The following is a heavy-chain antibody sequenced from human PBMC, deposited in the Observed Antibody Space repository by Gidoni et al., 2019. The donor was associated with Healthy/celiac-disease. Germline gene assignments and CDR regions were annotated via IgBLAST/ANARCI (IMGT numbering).Heavy chain of an antibody. CDR1: GFTFSSYS. J-gene: IGHJ4*02. Sequence: EVQLVESGGGLVKPGGSLRLSCAASGFTFSSYSMNWVRQAPGKGLEWVSSISSSSSYIYYADSVKGRFTISRDNAKNSLYLQMNSLRAEDTAVYYCARGDMITFGGVIEPDYWGQGTLVTVSS. D-gene: IGHD3-16*02. V-gene: IGHV3-21*01. CDR3: ARGDMITFGGVIEPDY. CDR2: ISSSSSYI.